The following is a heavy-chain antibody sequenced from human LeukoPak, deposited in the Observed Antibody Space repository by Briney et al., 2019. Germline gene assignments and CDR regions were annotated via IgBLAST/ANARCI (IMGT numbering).Heavy chain of an antibody. CDR1: GFTFSSYT. V-gene: IGHV3-30-3*01. J-gene: IGHJ6*02. CDR3: ARAAHTTYVLGRYYYYAMGV. D-gene: IGHD3-10*01. Sequence: GGSLRLSCAASGFTFSSYTMDWVRQAPGKGLEWVARISYAGSNNYYADSVKGRFTISSDNPKNTLYLQMDSLRAEDTAVYYCARAAHTTYVLGRYYYYAMGVWGQGTTVTVSS. CDR2: ISYAGSNN.